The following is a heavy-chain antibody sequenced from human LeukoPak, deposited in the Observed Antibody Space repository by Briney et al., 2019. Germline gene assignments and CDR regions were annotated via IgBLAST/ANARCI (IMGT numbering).Heavy chain of an antibody. Sequence: ASVKVSCKASGYTFTIYDINWVRQATGQGLEWMGWMNPNSGNTGYAQKFQGRVTMTRNTSISTAYMELSSLRSEDTAVYYCARGGVVTFGGGDAFDIWGQGTMVAVSS. D-gene: IGHD3-16*01. CDR3: ARGGVVTFGGGDAFDI. CDR2: MNPNSGNT. J-gene: IGHJ3*02. V-gene: IGHV1-8*01. CDR1: GYTFTIYD.